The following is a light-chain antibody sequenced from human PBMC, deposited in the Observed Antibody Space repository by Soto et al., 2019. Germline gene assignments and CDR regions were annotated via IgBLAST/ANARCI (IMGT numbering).Light chain of an antibody. Sequence: DIQLTQTLSTLSASLGDEVTITCRASQTISRCLAWYQQKPGRAPKLLIYDDSTLESGVPSRFSGSGSETEFTLTPSRLQPDDFATYFCHSRAFGQGTRLEIK. CDR1: QTISRC. CDR2: DDS. V-gene: IGKV1-5*01. J-gene: IGKJ5*01. CDR3: HSRA.